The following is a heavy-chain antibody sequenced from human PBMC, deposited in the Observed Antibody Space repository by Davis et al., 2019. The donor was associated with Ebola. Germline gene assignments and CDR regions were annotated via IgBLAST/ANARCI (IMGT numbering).Heavy chain of an antibody. D-gene: IGHD1-14*01. CDR3: AKEGRWGEPTHYYYYYGMDV. V-gene: IGHV3-30*18. CDR2: ISYDGSNK. Sequence: GESLKIPCAASGFTFSRYGMHSVRQAPGQGLEWVAVISYDGSNKYYADSVKGRFTISRDNSKNTLYLQMNSLRAEDTAVYYCAKEGRWGEPTHYYYYYGMDVWGQGTTVTVSS. CDR1: GFTFSRYG. J-gene: IGHJ6*02.